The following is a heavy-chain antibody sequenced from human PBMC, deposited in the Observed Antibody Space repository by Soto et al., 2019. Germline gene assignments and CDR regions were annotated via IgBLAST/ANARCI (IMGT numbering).Heavy chain of an antibody. CDR1: GFTFSDHY. Sequence: EVQLVESGGGLVQPGGSLRLSCAASGFTFSDHYMDWFRQAPGRELEWVGRTRDKANRYTTEYAASVKGRFTVSRDDSKTSLYLQMNSLQSEDTAGSYCARGISRFQDTYYYYAMDVWGQGTTVTVSS. J-gene: IGHJ6*02. V-gene: IGHV3-72*01. D-gene: IGHD6-13*01. CDR2: TRDKANRYTT. CDR3: ARGISRFQDTYYYYAMDV.